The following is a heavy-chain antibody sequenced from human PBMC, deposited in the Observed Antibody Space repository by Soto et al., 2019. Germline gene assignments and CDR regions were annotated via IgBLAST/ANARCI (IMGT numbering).Heavy chain of an antibody. Sequence: QVQLVQSGAEVKKPGASVKVSCKASGYTFTSYGISWVRQAPGQGLEWMGWISAYNGNTNYAQKLQGRVTMTTDTSTSTADRELRSLRSDDTAVYYCAGGGGPYGDYGRSWFDPWGQGTLVTVSS. V-gene: IGHV1-18*01. D-gene: IGHD4-17*01. CDR2: ISAYNGNT. J-gene: IGHJ5*02. CDR3: AGGGGPYGDYGRSWFDP. CDR1: GYTFTSYG.